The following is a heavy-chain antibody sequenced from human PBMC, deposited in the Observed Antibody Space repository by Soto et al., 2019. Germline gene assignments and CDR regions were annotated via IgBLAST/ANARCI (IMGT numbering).Heavy chain of an antibody. CDR3: ARLPGPLVAVLYIYPLDGREAMSDVDV. CDR2: VSFDGSNK. Sequence: QMQLVESGGGVVQPGGSLRLSCAASGFTFNYYPMHWVRQAPGKGLEWVAVVSFDGSNKYYADSVKGRFTISKDNSKNTLYLTMNSLRREDTAVYYCARLPGPLVAVLYIYPLDGREAMSDVDVWGQGTTVTVSS. J-gene: IGHJ6*02. CDR1: GFTFNYYP. D-gene: IGHD6-19*01. V-gene: IGHV3-30-3*01.